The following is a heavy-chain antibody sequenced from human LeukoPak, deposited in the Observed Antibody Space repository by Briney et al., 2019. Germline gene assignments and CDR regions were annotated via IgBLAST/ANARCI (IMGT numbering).Heavy chain of an antibody. CDR1: GGLITSTIHY. Sequence: SETLSLTCSVSGGLITSTIHYWAWIRQPPGQGLGWIASIYYNGITYYNASLESRVTMFVDTSRNQFSLRLSSVSAADTSVYYCARQPTVKRGAVASNFDYWGQGTLVTVSS. V-gene: IGHV4-39*01. CDR3: ARQPTVKRGAVASNFDY. CDR2: IYYNGIT. J-gene: IGHJ4*02. D-gene: IGHD6-19*01.